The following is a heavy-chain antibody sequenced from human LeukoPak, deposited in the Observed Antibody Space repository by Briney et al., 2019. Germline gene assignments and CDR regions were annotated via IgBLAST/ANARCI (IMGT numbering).Heavy chain of an antibody. V-gene: IGHV3-23*01. CDR1: GFTFSSYA. J-gene: IGHJ4*02. Sequence: PGGSLRLSCAASGFTFSSYATSWVRQAPGKGLEWVSAISGSGGSTYYADSVKGRFTISRDNSKNTLYLQMNSLRAEDTAVYYCANLIVGATYYFDYWGQGTLVTVSS. CDR2: ISGSGGST. D-gene: IGHD1-26*01. CDR3: ANLIVGATYYFDY.